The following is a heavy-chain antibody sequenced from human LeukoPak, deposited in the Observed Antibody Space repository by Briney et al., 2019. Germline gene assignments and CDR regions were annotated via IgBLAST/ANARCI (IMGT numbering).Heavy chain of an antibody. CDR1: GFTFSNYA. J-gene: IGHJ4*02. D-gene: IGHD1-26*01. CDR2: INTNGGST. Sequence: PGGSLRLSCVASGFTFSNYAMHWVRLAPGKGLEYVSAINTNGGSTYYANSVKGRFTISRDNSKNTVYLQMGSLRAEDMAVYYCVRTSGSLDWGQGTLVTVSS. CDR3: VRTSGSLD. V-gene: IGHV3-64*01.